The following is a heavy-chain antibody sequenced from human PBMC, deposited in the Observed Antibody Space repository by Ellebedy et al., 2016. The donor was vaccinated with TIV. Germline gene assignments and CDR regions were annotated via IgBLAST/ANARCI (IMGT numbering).Heavy chain of an antibody. D-gene: IGHD6-19*01. CDR1: GFTFNSYA. CDR2: ISYDGSSK. CDR3: ARDLDKSSGWYGGAAY. V-gene: IGHV3-30-3*01. J-gene: IGHJ4*02. Sequence: PGGSLRLSCAASGFTFNSYAMHWVRQAPGKGLEWVAVISYDGSSKYYADSVKGRFTISRDNSITTLYLEMNSLRAEDTAVYYCARDLDKSSGWYGGAAYWGQGTPVTVAS.